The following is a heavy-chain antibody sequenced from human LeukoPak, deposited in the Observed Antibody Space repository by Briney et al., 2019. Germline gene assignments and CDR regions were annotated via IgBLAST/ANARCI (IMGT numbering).Heavy chain of an antibody. V-gene: IGHV1-69*04. D-gene: IGHD2-21*01. CDR3: ARDVAAKGALDS. CDR1: GDTFSAFG. J-gene: IGHJ4*02. CDR2: IIPVLDTT. Sequence: SVKVSCKASGDTFSAFGVTWLRQAPGQGLEWMGRIIPVLDTTTSAQRFQGRVTITADKSTNIVYMELRSLRTDDTAVYYCARDVAAKGALDSWGQGTLVTVSS.